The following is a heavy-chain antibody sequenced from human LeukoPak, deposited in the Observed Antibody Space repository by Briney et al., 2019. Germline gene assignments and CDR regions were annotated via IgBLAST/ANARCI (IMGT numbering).Heavy chain of an antibody. CDR3: ARDLFGELL. CDR2: IYYSGST. D-gene: IGHD3-10*02. J-gene: IGHJ4*02. CDR1: GGSISSSSYY. V-gene: IGHV4-39*07. Sequence: QTSETLSLTCTVSGGSISSSSYYWGWIRQPPGKGLEWIGSIYYSGSTYYDPSLKSRVTISVDTSKNQFSLKLSSVTVADTAVYYCARDLFGELLWGQGTLVTVSS.